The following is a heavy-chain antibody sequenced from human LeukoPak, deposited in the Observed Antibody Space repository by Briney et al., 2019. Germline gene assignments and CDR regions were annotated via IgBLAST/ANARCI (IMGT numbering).Heavy chain of an antibody. V-gene: IGHV3-21*01. J-gene: IGHJ4*02. CDR1: GFTFSSYS. CDR2: ISSSSSYI. D-gene: IGHD6-19*01. Sequence: GGSLRLSCAASGFTFSSYSMNWVRQAPGKGLEWVSSISSSSSYIYYADSVKGRFTISRDNAKNSLYLQMNSLRAEDTAVYYCAREALPRFDSSGWYGDYWGQGTLVTVSS. CDR3: AREALPRFDSSGWYGDY.